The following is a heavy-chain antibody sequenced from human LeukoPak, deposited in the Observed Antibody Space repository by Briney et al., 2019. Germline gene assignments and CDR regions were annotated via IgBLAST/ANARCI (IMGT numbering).Heavy chain of an antibody. CDR2: INRDGSRT. J-gene: IGHJ4*02. CDR1: GFAFSTSW. V-gene: IGHV3-74*01. Sequence: GGSLRLSCAASGFAFSTSWMHWVRQAPGKGLVWVSHINRDGSRTTYADSVKGRFTISKDNAKNSLYLQMNSLRTEDTAVYYCTRRFDYWGQGTLVTVSS. CDR3: TRRFDY.